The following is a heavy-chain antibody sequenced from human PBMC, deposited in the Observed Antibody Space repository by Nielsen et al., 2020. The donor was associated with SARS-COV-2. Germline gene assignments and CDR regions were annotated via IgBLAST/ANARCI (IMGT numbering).Heavy chain of an antibody. CDR3: VGVSVAGTSDY. V-gene: IGHV4-59*08. D-gene: IGHD6-19*01. Sequence: SETLSLTCTVSGGSISSYYWSWIRQPPGKQLEWIGHIYYSGSTTYNSSLKGRVTISVDTSKNQFSLKLSSVTAADTAVYYCVGVSVAGTSDYWGQGTLVTVSS. CDR2: IYYSGST. J-gene: IGHJ4*02. CDR1: GGSISSYY.